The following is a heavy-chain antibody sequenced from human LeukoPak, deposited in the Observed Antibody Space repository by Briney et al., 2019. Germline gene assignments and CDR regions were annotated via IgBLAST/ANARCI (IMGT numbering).Heavy chain of an antibody. CDR3: ARDWNGDYCFED. CDR2: ISSSGNT. CDR1: GFTFSSNY. D-gene: IGHD4-17*01. V-gene: IGHV3-66*03. J-gene: IGHJ4*02. Sequence: QPGGSLRLSCAASGFTFSSNYMSWVRQAPGKGLEWVSVISSSGNTYYADSVKGRFTISRDNSKNTLYLQMNHLRAEDTSVYHCARDWNGDYCFEDWGQGTLVTVSS.